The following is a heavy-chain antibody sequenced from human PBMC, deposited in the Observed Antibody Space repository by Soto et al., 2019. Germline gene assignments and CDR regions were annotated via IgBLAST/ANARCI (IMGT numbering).Heavy chain of an antibody. CDR1: GSTFTDFT. CDR3: ARRPDAFDI. J-gene: IGHJ3*02. V-gene: IGHV3-23*01. Sequence: GGSLRLSCAGSGSTFTDFTMTWVRQSPGKGLEWVSAISGDGLSTYYAGSVKGRFTISRDNSKTTLYLQMNSLRAEDTAVYYCARRPDAFDIWGRGTMVTVSS. CDR2: ISGDGLST.